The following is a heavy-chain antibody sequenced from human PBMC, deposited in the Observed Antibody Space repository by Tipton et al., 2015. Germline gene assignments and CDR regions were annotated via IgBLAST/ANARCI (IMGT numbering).Heavy chain of an antibody. CDR1: GGSFSGYY. Sequence: TLSLTCAVYGGSFSGYYWSWIRQTPGKGLEWIGEINHGGSSNYKTSLNSLVSVSIDTSKNQFSLRVSSVTAADTAVYYCARARAGEGAFDFWGQGTLVTVSS. V-gene: IGHV4-34*09. CDR3: ARARAGEGAFDF. J-gene: IGHJ3*01. D-gene: IGHD2-21*01. CDR2: INHGGSS.